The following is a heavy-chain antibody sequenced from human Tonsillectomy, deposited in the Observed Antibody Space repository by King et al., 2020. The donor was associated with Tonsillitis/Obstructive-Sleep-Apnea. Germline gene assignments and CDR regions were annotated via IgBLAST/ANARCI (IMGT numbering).Heavy chain of an antibody. Sequence: LVESGGGLVQPGGSLRLSCAASGFPFSSYAMSWVRQAPGKGLEWVPAFSSSGSSTYYADPVKGRFTIPRDNSKNTPYLQMNSLSAEDTTTFYCAKRGYCDFWSGYYAYYWGQGTLVTVSS. D-gene: IGHD3-3*01. CDR3: AKRGYCDFWSGYYAYY. J-gene: IGHJ4*02. CDR2: FSSSGSST. CDR1: GFPFSSYA. V-gene: IGHV3-23*04.